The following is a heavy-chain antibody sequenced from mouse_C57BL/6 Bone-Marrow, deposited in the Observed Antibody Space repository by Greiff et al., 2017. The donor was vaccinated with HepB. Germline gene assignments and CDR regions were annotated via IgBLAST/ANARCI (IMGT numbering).Heavy chain of an antibody. V-gene: IGHV2-6*03. CDR3: ARPHSSGYGCAY. CDR1: GFSLTSYG. CDR2: IWSDGST. Sequence: VQLQESGPGLVAPSQSLSITCTVSGFSLTSYGIHWVRQPPGKGLEWLVVIWSDGSTTYNSALKSRLSISKDNSKSQVFLKMNSLQTDDTAMYYCARPHSSGYGCAYWGQGTLVTVSA. D-gene: IGHD3-2*02. J-gene: IGHJ3*01.